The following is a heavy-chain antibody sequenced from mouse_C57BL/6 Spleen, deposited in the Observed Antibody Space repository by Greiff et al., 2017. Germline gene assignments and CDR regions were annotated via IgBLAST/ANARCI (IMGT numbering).Heavy chain of an antibody. CDR3: ARWDYYGSSYHAWFAY. CDR1: GYTFTSYW. D-gene: IGHD1-1*01. V-gene: IGHV1-72*01. CDR2: IDPNSGGT. Sequence: VQLQQPGAELVKPGASVKLSCKASGYTFTSYWMHWVKQRPGRGLDGIGRIDPNSGGTKYNEKFKSKATLTVDKPASTAYMQLSSLTSEDSAVYYCARWDYYGSSYHAWFAYWGQGTLVTVSA. J-gene: IGHJ3*01.